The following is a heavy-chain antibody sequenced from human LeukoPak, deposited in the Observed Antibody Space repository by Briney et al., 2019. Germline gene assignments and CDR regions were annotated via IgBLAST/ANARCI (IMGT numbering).Heavy chain of an antibody. CDR1: GGSIGSSGFY. Sequence: SETLSLTCTVSGGSIGSSGFYWCWIRQPPGKGLECIGSIHYPGYTHYNPSLESRVTTSVDPSTMQLSLTVSSVPPADPPVYYCGRHVSNGSASYYGPDVWGQGTTVTVSS. J-gene: IGHJ6*02. CDR3: GRHVSNGSASYYGPDV. CDR2: IHYPGYT. D-gene: IGHD6-19*01. V-gene: IGHV4-39*01.